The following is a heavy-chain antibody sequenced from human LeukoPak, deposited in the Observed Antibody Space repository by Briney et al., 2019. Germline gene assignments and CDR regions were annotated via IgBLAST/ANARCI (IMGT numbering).Heavy chain of an antibody. Sequence: SETLSLTCTVSGGSISSYYWSWIRQPAGKGLEWIGRIYTSGSTNYNPSLKSRVTMSVGTSKNQFSLKLSSVTAADTAVYYCARDGNSSGWYRGYYFDYWGQGTLVTVSS. V-gene: IGHV4-4*07. CDR1: GGSISSYY. J-gene: IGHJ4*02. CDR3: ARDGNSSGWYRGYYFDY. CDR2: IYTSGST. D-gene: IGHD6-19*01.